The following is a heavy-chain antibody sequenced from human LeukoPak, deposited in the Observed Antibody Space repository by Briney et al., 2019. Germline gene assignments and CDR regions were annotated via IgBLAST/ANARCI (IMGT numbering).Heavy chain of an antibody. D-gene: IGHD6-13*01. CDR2: INPNSGGT. Sequence: GASVKVSCKASGYTFTGYCMHWVRQAPGQGLEWMGWINPNSGGTNYAQKFQGRVTMTRDTSISTAYMELSRLRSDDTAVYYCAREGGWQQLVPDYWGQGTLVTVSS. CDR3: AREGGWQQLVPDY. CDR1: GYTFTGYC. J-gene: IGHJ4*02. V-gene: IGHV1-2*02.